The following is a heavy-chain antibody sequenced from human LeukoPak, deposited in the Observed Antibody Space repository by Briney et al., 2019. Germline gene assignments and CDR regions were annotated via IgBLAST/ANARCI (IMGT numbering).Heavy chain of an antibody. V-gene: IGHV3-21*01. Sequence: GSLRLSCAASGFTFRSYSMNWVRQAPGKGLEWVSAIDPSSTYIYYADSVKGRFTISRDNAENSLYLQMNSLRDEDSAAYYCARVYLERLTAGYFDHWGQGTWVTVSP. D-gene: IGHD2-8*01. J-gene: IGHJ4*02. CDR3: ARVYLERLTAGYFDH. CDR2: IDPSSTYI. CDR1: GFTFRSYS.